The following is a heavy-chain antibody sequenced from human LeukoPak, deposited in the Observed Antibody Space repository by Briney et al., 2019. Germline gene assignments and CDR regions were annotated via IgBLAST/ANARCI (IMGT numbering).Heavy chain of an antibody. CDR2: ISGSGGST. D-gene: IGHD6-13*01. V-gene: IGHV3-23*01. J-gene: IGHJ6*02. CDR3: AKDEFSAAAAGTYDYYYYYGMDV. CDR1: GFTFSSYA. Sequence: GGSLRLSCAASGFTFSSYAMSWVRQAPGKGLEWVSAISGSGGSTYYADSVKGRFTISRDNSKNTLYLQTNSLRAEDTAVYYCAKDEFSAAAAGTYDYYYYYGMDVWGQGTTVTVSS.